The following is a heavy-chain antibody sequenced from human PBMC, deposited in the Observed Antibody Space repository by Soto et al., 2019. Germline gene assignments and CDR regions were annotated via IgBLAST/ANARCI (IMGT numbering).Heavy chain of an antibody. V-gene: IGHV3-48*02. D-gene: IGHD3-22*01. CDR1: GFTFSSYS. CDR3: ARDVYYYDSSGYYRSGAFDP. J-gene: IGHJ5*02. CDR2: ISSSSSTI. Sequence: SLRLSCAASGFTFSSYSMNWVRQAPGKGLEWVSYISSSSSTIYYADSVKGRFTISRDNAKNSLYLQMNSLRDEDTAVYYCARDVYYYDSSGYYRSGAFDPWGQGTLVTVSS.